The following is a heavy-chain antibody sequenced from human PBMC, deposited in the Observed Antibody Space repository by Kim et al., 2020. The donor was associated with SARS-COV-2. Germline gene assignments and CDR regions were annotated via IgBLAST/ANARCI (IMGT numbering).Heavy chain of an antibody. V-gene: IGHV3-21*01. CDR1: GFTFSSYS. CDR3: ASIHYDFWSGYDY. J-gene: IGHJ4*02. D-gene: IGHD3-3*01. CDR2: ISSSSSYI. Sequence: GGSLRLSCAASGFTFSSYSMNWVRQAPGKGLEWVSSISSSSSYIYYADSVKGRFTISRDNAKNSLYLQMNSLRAEDTAVYYCASIHYDFWSGYDYWGQGTLVTVSS.